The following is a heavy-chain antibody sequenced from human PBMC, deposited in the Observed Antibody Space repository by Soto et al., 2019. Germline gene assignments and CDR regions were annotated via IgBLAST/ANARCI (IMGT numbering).Heavy chain of an antibody. D-gene: IGHD1-26*01. CDR2: ISANNGNT. CDR3: ASDRGSYALDY. CDR1: GYTFTSYG. V-gene: IGHV1-18*01. Sequence: QVQLVQSGAEVKKPGASVKVSCKASGYTFTSYGFSWVRQAPGQGLEWMGWISANNGNTNYAQKLQGRVTMTTDTSTSTGYMELRSLRSDDTAVYYCASDRGSYALDYWGQGTLVTVSS. J-gene: IGHJ4*02.